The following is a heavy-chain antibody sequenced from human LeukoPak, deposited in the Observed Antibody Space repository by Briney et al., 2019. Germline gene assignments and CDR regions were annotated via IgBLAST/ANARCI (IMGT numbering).Heavy chain of an antibody. CDR1: GGSISSYY. D-gene: IGHD1-26*01. V-gene: IGHV4-59*12. J-gene: IGHJ4*02. CDR2: IYYSGST. Sequence: SETLSLTCTVSGGSISSYYWSWIRQPPGKGLEWIGYIYYSGSTNYSPSLKSRVTISVDTSKNQFSLKLSSVTAADTAVYYCARDLRYSGSYYFDYWGQGTLVTVSS. CDR3: ARDLRYSGSYYFDY.